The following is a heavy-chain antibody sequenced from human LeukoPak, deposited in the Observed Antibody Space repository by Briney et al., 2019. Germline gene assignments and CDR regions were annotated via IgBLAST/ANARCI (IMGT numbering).Heavy chain of an antibody. V-gene: IGHV3-23*01. Sequence: PGGTLRLSCAASGFTFGTYGMSWVRQAPGKGLEWVSAISGSGGSTYYADSMKGRFTISRDNSKNTLYLQMNSLRAEDTAVYYCARDRDYGTFDYWGQGTLVTVSS. CDR1: GFTFGTYG. J-gene: IGHJ4*02. D-gene: IGHD4-17*01. CDR2: ISGSGGST. CDR3: ARDRDYGTFDY.